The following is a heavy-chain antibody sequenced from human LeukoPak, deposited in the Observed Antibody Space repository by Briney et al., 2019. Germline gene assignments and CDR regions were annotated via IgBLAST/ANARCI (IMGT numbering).Heavy chain of an antibody. CDR2: IHTSGST. D-gene: IGHD1-1*01. J-gene: IGHJ4*02. Sequence: SETLSLTCTVSGGSISTYYWSWIRQPAGKGLEWIGRIHTSGSTDYNPSLESRVTMSVDTSRNQFSLKLSSVTAADTAVYYCARDGGNGDYVDYWGQGTLVTVSS. CDR3: ARDGGNGDYVDY. V-gene: IGHV4-4*07. CDR1: GGSISTYY.